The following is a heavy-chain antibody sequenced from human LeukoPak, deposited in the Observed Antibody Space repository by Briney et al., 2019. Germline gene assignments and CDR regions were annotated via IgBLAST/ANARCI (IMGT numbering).Heavy chain of an antibody. CDR3: ARFGGSWPDY. CDR2: IYHSGST. Sequence: PSQTLSLTCAVSGGSISSGGYSWSWIRQPPGKGLEWIGYIYHSGSTYYNPSLKSRVTISVDRSKNQFSLKLSSVAAADTAVYYCARFGGSWPDYWGQGTVVTVSS. D-gene: IGHD3-16*01. J-gene: IGHJ4*02. V-gene: IGHV4-30-2*01. CDR1: GGSISSGGYS.